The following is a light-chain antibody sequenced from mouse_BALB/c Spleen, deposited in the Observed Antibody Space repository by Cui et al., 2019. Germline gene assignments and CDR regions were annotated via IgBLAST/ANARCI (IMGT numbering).Light chain of an antibody. CDR3: QQYNSYPFT. CDR2: SAS. V-gene: IGKV6-15*01. Sequence: DIVMTQSQKFMSTSVGDRVSVTCKASQNVGTNVAWYQQKPGQSPKALIYSASYRYSGVSDRFTGSGSGTDFTLTISNVQSEDLAEYFCQQYNSYPFTFGSGTKLEIK. J-gene: IGKJ4*01. CDR1: QNVGTN.